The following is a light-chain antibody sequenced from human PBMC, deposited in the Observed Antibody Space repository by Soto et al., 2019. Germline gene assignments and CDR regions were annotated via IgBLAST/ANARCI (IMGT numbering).Light chain of an antibody. J-gene: IGKJ1*01. Sequence: EIVLTQSPGTLSLSPGERATLSCRASQSVSSSYLAWYQQKPGQAPRLLIYGASSRATGIPDRFSGSGSGTDFTLTISRLETEDFAVYYCQQYDSSPVTFGQGTQVEIK. CDR3: QQYDSSPVT. CDR2: GAS. V-gene: IGKV3-20*01. CDR1: QSVSSSY.